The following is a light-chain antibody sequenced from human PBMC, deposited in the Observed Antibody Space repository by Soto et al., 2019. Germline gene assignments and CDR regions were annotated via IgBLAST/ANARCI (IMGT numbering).Light chain of an antibody. CDR1: QSISSW. J-gene: IGKJ1*01. CDR2: DAS. CDR3: QQYRT. V-gene: IGKV1-5*01. Sequence: DIQMTQSPSTLSASVGDRVTITCRASQSISSWLAWYQQKPGKAPKLLIYDASSLESGVPSRFSGSGSGTEFTLTNSSLPPDDFATYFCQQYRTFGQGTKVEIK.